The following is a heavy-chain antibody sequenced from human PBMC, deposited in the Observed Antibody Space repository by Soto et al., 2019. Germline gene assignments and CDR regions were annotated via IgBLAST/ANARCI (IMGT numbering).Heavy chain of an antibody. CDR2: ISVSGGST. CDR1: GFTFTSCA. Sequence: EVQLFESGGGLVQPGGSLRLSGAASGFTFTSCAMSWVRQAPGKGLEWVSAISVSGGSTYYADSVKGRFIMSIDNAKNTLYLQMNSLRRADPAVYYCANGGPWRILRLAARYYYGMAVGCQGTRVTGSS. CDR3: ANGGPWRILRLAARYYYGMAV. V-gene: IGHV3-23*01. J-gene: IGHJ6*02. D-gene: IGHD2-15*01.